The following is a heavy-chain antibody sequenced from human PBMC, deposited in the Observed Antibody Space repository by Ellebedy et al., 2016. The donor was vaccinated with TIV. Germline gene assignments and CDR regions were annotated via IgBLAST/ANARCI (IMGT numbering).Heavy chain of an antibody. CDR2: ILQDGNGK. CDR1: GFSFSDYC. D-gene: IGHD3-10*01. V-gene: IGHV3-7*01. CDR3: ARDDYFGSGRVWSPIDL. J-gene: IGHJ1*01. Sequence: GESLKISCAASGFSFSDYCMTWVRQGPGKGLEWVARILQDGNGKYYVDSVKGRFTISRDNARYSVYLQMSSLRAEDTAMYYSARDDYFGSGRVWSPIDLWGQGTLVTVSS.